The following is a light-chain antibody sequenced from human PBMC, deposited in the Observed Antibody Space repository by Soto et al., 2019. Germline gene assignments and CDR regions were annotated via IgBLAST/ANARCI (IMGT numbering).Light chain of an antibody. V-gene: IGKV1-5*03. CDR3: QLYNSYALA. CDR1: QSITTW. J-gene: IGKJ4*01. Sequence: DIQMTQSPSTLSASVGDSVTITCRASQSITTWLAWYQQKPGKAPKLLIQKASTLESGVPSRFSGSGFGTEFTLTINSLQPDDFATYYGQLYNSYALAFGGGTKVES. CDR2: KAS.